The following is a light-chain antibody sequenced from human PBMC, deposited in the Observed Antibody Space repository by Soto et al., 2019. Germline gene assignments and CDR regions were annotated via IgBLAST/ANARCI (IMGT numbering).Light chain of an antibody. CDR1: QGVSSN. J-gene: IGKJ4*01. Sequence: DIVMTQSPATLSVSPGERATLSCRASQGVSSNLAWYQQKPGQAPRLLIYGASTRVTGIPARFSGSGSGTEFTPTIASLQSEDFAVYSCQQYNNWPLTFGGRTKVDIK. CDR2: GAS. V-gene: IGKV3-15*01. CDR3: QQYNNWPLT.